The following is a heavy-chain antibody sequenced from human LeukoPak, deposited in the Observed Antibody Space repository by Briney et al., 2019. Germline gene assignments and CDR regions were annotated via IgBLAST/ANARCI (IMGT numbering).Heavy chain of an antibody. D-gene: IGHD4-23*01. J-gene: IGHJ4*02. CDR3: ARRAGGYSRPYDY. V-gene: IGHV3-23*01. CDR1: GFTFSSYG. CDR2: ISGSGGST. Sequence: GGSLRLSCAASGFTFSSYGMSWVRQAPGKGLEWVSAISGSGGSTYYADSVKGRFTISRDNSKNTLYLQMNSLRAEDTAVYYCARRAGGYSRPYDYWGQGILVTVSS.